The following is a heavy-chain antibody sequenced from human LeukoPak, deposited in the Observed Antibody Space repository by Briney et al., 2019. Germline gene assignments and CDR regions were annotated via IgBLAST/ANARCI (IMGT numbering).Heavy chain of an antibody. V-gene: IGHV4-34*01. CDR2: INHSGST. CDR3: AREGYSGSYYYYMDV. CDR1: GGSFSGYY. D-gene: IGHD1-26*01. J-gene: IGHJ6*03. Sequence: SETLSLTCAVYGGSFSGYYWSWIRQPPGKGLEWIGEINHSGSTNYNPSLKSRVTISVDTSKNQFSLKLSSVTAADTAVYYCAREGYSGSYYYYMDVWGKGTTVTVSS.